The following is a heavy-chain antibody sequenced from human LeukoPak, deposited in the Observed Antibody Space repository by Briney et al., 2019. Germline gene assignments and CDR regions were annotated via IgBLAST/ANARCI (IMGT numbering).Heavy chain of an antibody. CDR2: INPNSGGT. CDR3: ARAPDRSGYYSYFDY. D-gene: IGHD3-22*01. Sequence: ASVKVSCKASGYTFTGYYMHWVRQAPGQGLEWMGWINPNSGGTNYAQKFQGRVTMTRDTSISTAYMELSRLRSDDTAVYYCARAPDRSGYYSYFDYWGQGTLVTVSS. J-gene: IGHJ4*02. V-gene: IGHV1-2*02. CDR1: GYTFTGYY.